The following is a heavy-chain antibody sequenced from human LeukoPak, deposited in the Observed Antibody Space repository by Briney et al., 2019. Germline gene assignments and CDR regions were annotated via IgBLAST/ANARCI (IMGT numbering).Heavy chain of an antibody. CDR2: ISYDGSNK. V-gene: IGHV3-30*18. CDR3: AKDRIAAAGSAAFDP. J-gene: IGHJ5*02. Sequence: GGSLRLSCAASKFTFSNYGMHWVRQAPGKGLEWVAVISYDGSNKYYADSVKGRFIISRDNSKNTLYLQMNSLRAEDTAVYYCAKDRIAAAGSAAFDPWGQGTLVTVSS. CDR1: KFTFSNYG. D-gene: IGHD6-13*01.